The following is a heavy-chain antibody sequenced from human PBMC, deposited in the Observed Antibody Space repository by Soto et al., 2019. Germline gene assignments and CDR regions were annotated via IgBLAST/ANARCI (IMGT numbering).Heavy chain of an antibody. CDR3: ARGKGMEENYYYGMDV. CDR2: INGGNGNT. V-gene: IGHV1-3*01. J-gene: IGHJ6*02. Sequence: ASVKVSCKASGYSFTTYAMHWVRQAPGQRLEWMGWINGGNGNTKYSQKFQDRVTITRDTSASIAYMELSSLRSEDTAVYYCARGKGMEENYYYGMDVWGQGTTVTVSS. CDR1: GYSFTTYA. D-gene: IGHD1-1*01.